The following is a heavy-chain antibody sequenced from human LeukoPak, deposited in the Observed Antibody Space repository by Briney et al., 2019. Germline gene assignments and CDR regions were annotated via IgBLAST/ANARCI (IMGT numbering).Heavy chain of an antibody. V-gene: IGHV5-51*01. D-gene: IGHD2-2*02. CDR1: GYSFTSYW. CDR2: IYPGDSDT. J-gene: IGHJ3*02. CDR3: ARPYCSSTSCYREAFDI. Sequence: GESLKISCKGSGYSFTSYWIGWVLQMPGKGLEWMGIIYPGDSDTRYSPSFQGQVTISADKSISTAYLQWSSLKASDTAMYYCARPYCSSTSCYREAFDIWGQGTMVTVSS.